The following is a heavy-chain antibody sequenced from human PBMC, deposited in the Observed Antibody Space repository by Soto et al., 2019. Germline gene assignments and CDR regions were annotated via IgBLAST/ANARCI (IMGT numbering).Heavy chain of an antibody. CDR3: ARGLYYNDAFDI. D-gene: IGHD2-2*02. CDR1: GFTFSSYG. J-gene: IGHJ3*02. V-gene: IGHV3-33*01. Sequence: GGSLRLSCAASGFTFSSYGMHWVRQAPGKGLEWVAVIWYDGSNKYYADSVKGRFTISRDNSKNTLYLQMNSLRAEDTAVYYCARGLYYNDAFDIWGQGTMVTVSS. CDR2: IWYDGSNK.